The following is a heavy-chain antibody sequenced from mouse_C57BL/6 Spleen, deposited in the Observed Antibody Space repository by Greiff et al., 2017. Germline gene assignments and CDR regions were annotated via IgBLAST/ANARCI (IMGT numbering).Heavy chain of an antibody. CDR3: TRRLWGDYFDY. V-gene: IGHV1-15*01. Sequence: QVQLQQSGAELVRPGASVTLSCKASGYTFTDYEMHWVKQTPVHGLEWIGAIDPETGGTAYNQKFKGKAILTADKSSSTAYIELRSLTSEDSAVYYCTRRLWGDYFDYWGQGTTLTVAS. J-gene: IGHJ2*01. CDR2: IDPETGGT. CDR1: GYTFTDYE. D-gene: IGHD1-1*02.